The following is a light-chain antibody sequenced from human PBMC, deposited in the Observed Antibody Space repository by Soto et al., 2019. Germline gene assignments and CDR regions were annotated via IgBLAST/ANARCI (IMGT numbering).Light chain of an antibody. CDR3: ASWDDSLRGVT. V-gene: IGLV1-47*01. J-gene: IGLJ2*01. Sequence: QSVLTQPPSASGTPGQRVTISCSGSSSNIGGNYVSWYQQLPGTAPRLLIHRNNQRPSGVPDRFSGSKSGTSASLAISGRRSEDEADYYCASWDDSLRGVTFGGGTQLTVL. CDR1: SSNIGGNY. CDR2: RNN.